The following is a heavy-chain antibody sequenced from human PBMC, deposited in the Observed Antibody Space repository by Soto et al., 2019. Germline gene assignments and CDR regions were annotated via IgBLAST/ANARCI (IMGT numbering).Heavy chain of an antibody. CDR3: AKNLPRTGRVDY. Sequence: QLQLHESGPGLVKPSETLSLTCSLSGVSITSTTYFWAWIRKTPGKVLEWVGSSYYSGKTHYNPSLKNRATISVDRSRNQFSLEVKSVTAADTAVYYCAKNLPRTGRVDYWGQVTVVTVSS. CDR1: GVSITSTTYF. J-gene: IGHJ4*02. V-gene: IGHV4-39*01. CDR2: SYYSGKT.